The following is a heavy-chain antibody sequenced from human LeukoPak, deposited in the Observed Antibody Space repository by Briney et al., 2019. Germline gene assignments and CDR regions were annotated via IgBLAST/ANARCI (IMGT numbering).Heavy chain of an antibody. D-gene: IGHD3-10*01. CDR1: GFTFSSYE. J-gene: IGHJ6*02. CDR3: AGEYGSGPYYYYGMDV. V-gene: IGHV3-48*03. CDR2: ISSSGSTI. Sequence: GGSLRLSCAAPGFTFSSYEMNWVRQAPGKGLEWVSYISSSGSTIYYADSVKGRFTISRDNAKNSLYLQMNSLRAEDTAVYYCAGEYGSGPYYYYGMDVWGQGTTVTVSS.